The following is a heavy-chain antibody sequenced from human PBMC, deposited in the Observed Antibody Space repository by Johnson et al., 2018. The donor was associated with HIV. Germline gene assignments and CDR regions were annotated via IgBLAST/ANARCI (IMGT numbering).Heavy chain of an antibody. CDR1: RFTFSSYA. CDR2: ISGSGDST. D-gene: IGHD2-21*01. Sequence: EVQLVESGGGLVQPGGSLRLSCAASRFTFSSYAMSWVRQAPGKGLEWVSAISGSGDSTYYADSVKGRFTISRDNSKNTLYLQMNSLRAEDTAVYYCAKGEGYCGGDCLDAFDIWGQGTVVTVSS. J-gene: IGHJ3*02. CDR3: AKGEGYCGGDCLDAFDI. V-gene: IGHV3-23*04.